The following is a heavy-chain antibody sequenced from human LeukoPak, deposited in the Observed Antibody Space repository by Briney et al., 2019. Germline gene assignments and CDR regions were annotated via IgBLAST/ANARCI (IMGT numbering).Heavy chain of an antibody. CDR3: ARDRICGGDCYSKSPFDY. CDR1: GYTFTTYY. Sequence: ASVKVSCKASGYTFTTYYMHWVRQAPGQGLEWMGIMDPSTGSTSYAQKFQGRVTMTRDMSTSTVYMEVSSLRSEDTAVYYCARDRICGGDCYSKSPFDYWGQGILVSASS. D-gene: IGHD2-21*02. CDR2: MDPSTGST. V-gene: IGHV1-46*01. J-gene: IGHJ4*02.